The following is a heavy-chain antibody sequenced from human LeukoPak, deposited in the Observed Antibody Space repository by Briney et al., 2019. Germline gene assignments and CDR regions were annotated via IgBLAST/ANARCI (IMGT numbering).Heavy chain of an antibody. CDR2: VYHSGST. CDR1: GGSISTYY. V-gene: IGHV4-59*08. CDR3: ARLGAVSDAFDI. Sequence: SETLSLTCTVSGGSISTYYWSWIRHPPGKGLEWLGYVYHSGSTNYNPSLKSRVTISVDTSKKQFSLKVTPVTAADTAVYYCARLGAVSDAFDIWGQGTMVTVSS. J-gene: IGHJ3*02. D-gene: IGHD3-16*01.